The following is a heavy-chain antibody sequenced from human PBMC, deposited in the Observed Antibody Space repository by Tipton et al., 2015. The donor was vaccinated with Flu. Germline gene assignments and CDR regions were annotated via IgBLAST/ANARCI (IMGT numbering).Heavy chain of an antibody. Sequence: SLRLSCAASGFTLSSYWMSWVRQAPGKGLEWVANIKQDGSEKYYVDSVKGRFTISRDNAKNSLYLQMNSLRVEDTAVYYCARDWGRAVVGPWGQGTLVTVSS. D-gene: IGHD6-19*01. V-gene: IGHV3-7*01. J-gene: IGHJ1*01. CDR3: ARDWGRAVVGP. CDR1: GFTLSSYW. CDR2: IKQDGSEK.